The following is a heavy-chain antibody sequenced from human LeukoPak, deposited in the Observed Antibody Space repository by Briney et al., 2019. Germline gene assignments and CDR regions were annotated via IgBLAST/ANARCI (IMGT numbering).Heavy chain of an antibody. CDR2: INPNSGGT. Sequence: ASVKVSCKPSGYTFTGDYMHWVRQAPGQGLEWMGWINPNSGGTNYAQKFQGRVTMTRDTSISTAYMELSRLRSDDTAVYYCAREGYYGSGSQYNWFDPWGQGTLVTVSS. D-gene: IGHD3-10*01. CDR1: GYTFTGDY. V-gene: IGHV1-2*02. CDR3: AREGYYGSGSQYNWFDP. J-gene: IGHJ5*02.